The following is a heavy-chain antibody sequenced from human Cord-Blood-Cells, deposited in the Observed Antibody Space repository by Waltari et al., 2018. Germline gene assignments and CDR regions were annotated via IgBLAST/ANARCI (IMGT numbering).Heavy chain of an antibody. CDR3: VVVSSWT. D-gene: IGHD6-13*01. CDR1: GGSISSSSYY. V-gene: IGHV4-39*01. CDR2: IYYSGST. J-gene: IGHJ5*02. Sequence: QLQLQESGPGLVKPSETLSLTCTVSGGSISSSSYYWGLNSQPPGKGLEWIGSIYYSGSTYYNPSLKSRVTISVDTSKNQFSLKLSSVTAADTAVYYCVVVSSWTWGQGTLVTVSS.